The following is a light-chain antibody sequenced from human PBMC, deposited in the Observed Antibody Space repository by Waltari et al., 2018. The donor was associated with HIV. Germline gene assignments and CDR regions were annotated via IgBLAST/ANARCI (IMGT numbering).Light chain of an antibody. CDR2: EVF. J-gene: IGLJ1*01. Sequence: QSALTQPRSVSGSPGHSVTISCTGTASDIGYFDYVSWYQQYPGKAPKVIISEVFQRPSGVPDRFTASKSGIMASLTISGLQDEDEADYYCCSYAGTYTYVFGSGTTVTVL. CDR1: ASDIGYFDY. V-gene: IGLV2-11*01. CDR3: CSYAGTYTYV.